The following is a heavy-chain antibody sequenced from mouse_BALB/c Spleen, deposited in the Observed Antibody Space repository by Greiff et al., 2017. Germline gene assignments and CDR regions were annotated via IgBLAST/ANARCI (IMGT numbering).Heavy chain of an antibody. CDR2: IRNKANGYTP. V-gene: IGHV7-3*02. CDR1: GFTFTDYY. D-gene: IGHD1-1*01. Sequence: EVQLVESGGGLVQPGGSLRLSCATSGFTFTDYYMSWVRQPPGKALEWLGFIRNKANGYTPEYSASVKGRFTISRDNSQSILYLQMNTLRAEDSANYYCARAYYGYAMDYWGQGTSVTVSS. J-gene: IGHJ4*01. CDR3: ARAYYGYAMDY.